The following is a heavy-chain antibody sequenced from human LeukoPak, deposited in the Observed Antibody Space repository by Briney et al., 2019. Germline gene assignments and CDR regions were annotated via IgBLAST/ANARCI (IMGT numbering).Heavy chain of an antibody. D-gene: IGHD5-24*01. Sequence: SQTLSPTCTVSGGSIGSGGYYWSWIRQHPGKGLEWIGYIYYSGSTYYNPSLKSRVTISVDTSKTQFSLKLSSVTAADTAVYYCASNGEMATTSYYYYYGMDVWGQGTTVTVSS. CDR1: GGSIGSGGYY. V-gene: IGHV4-31*03. CDR3: ASNGEMATTSYYYYYGMDV. J-gene: IGHJ6*02. CDR2: IYYSGST.